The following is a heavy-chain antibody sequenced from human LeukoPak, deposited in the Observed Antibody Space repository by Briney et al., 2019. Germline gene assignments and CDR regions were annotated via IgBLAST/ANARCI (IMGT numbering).Heavy chain of an antibody. V-gene: IGHV3-30*03. CDR2: ISDDGSNM. CDR1: GFPFSTYG. D-gene: IGHD3-22*01. J-gene: IGHJ3*01. Sequence: GGSLRLSCAASGFPFSTYGMHWVRQAPGKGLEWVAVISDDGSNMYYTDSVKGRFTISRDNSKNTLYLQMSGLRAEDTAVYYCGRGGSSGYNYNAFDLWGQGTMVTVSS. CDR3: GRGGSSGYNYNAFDL.